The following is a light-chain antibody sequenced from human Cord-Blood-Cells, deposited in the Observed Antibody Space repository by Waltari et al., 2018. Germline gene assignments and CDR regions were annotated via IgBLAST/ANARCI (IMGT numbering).Light chain of an antibody. CDR2: GAS. CDR1: QSVSSSY. V-gene: IGKV3-20*01. J-gene: IGKJ1*01. Sequence: EIVLTQSPGTLSLSPGERATRSCRASQSVSSSYLAWYQQKPGQAPRLLISGASSRATGIPDRFSGSGSGTDFTLTISRLEPEDFAVYYCQQYGSSLWTFGQGTKVEIK. CDR3: QQYGSSLWT.